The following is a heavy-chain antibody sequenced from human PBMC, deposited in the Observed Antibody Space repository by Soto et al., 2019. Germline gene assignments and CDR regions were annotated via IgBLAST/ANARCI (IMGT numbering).Heavy chain of an antibody. J-gene: IGHJ4*02. D-gene: IGHD2-2*01. CDR2: FDPEDGET. CDR1: GYTLTELS. CDR3: ATDRRTRYCSSTSCYQVFDY. Sequence: ASVKVSCKVSGYTLTELSMHWVRQAPGKGLEWMGGFDPEDGETIYAQKFQGRVTMTEDTSTDTAYMELSSLRSEDTAVYYCATDRRTRYCSSTSCYQVFDYWGQGTLVTVSS. V-gene: IGHV1-24*01.